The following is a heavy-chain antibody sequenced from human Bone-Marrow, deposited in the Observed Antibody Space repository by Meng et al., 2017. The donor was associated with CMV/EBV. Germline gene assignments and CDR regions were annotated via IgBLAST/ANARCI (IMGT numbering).Heavy chain of an antibody. J-gene: IGHJ5*02. CDR1: GYTFTTYY. Sequence: ASVKVSCKASGYTFTTYYMHWVRQAPGQGLEWMGIINPSGGSTSYAQKFQGRVTLTRDTSTSTVYMKLSSLRSEDTAVYYCAREGHLVVPAAVWFDPWGQGTLVTVSS. CDR2: INPSGGST. V-gene: IGHV1-46*01. D-gene: IGHD2-2*01. CDR3: AREGHLVVPAAVWFDP.